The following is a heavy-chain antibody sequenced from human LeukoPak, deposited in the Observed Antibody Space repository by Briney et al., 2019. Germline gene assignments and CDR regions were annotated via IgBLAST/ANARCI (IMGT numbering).Heavy chain of an antibody. D-gene: IGHD4/OR15-4a*01. V-gene: IGHV3-53*01. J-gene: IGHJ4*02. CDR3: ARRAGAYSHPYDY. Sequence: GGSLRLSCTVSGFTVSSNSMSWVRQAPGQGLEWVSFIYSDNTHYSDSVKGRFTISRDNSRNTLYLQMNSLRAEDTAVYYCARRAGAYSHPYDYWGQGTLVTVSS. CDR2: IYSDNT. CDR1: GFTVSSNS.